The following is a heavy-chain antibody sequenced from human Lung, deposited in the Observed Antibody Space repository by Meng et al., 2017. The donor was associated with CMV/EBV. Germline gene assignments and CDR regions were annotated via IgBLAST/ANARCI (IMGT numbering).Heavy chain of an antibody. D-gene: IGHD2-2*02. Sequence: GESXKISCAVSGFTFSDYYMAWIRQAPGKGLEWVSYISGSGTTTYYADSVQGRFTISRDSAKNSLYLEMNSLRAEDTAVYYCARDCATTSCYNPINTYYYFYGLDVWGQGTXVTVSS. CDR3: ARDCATTSCYNPINTYYYFYGLDV. CDR2: ISGSGTTT. CDR1: GFTFSDYY. V-gene: IGHV3-11*01. J-gene: IGHJ6*02.